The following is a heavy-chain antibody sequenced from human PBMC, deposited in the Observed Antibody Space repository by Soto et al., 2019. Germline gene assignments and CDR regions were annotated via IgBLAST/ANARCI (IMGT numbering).Heavy chain of an antibody. Sequence: SETLSLTCTVSGGPFSSGGYYWSWIRQEPGKGLEWIGYIDQNGDTSYNPSLKSRVTISADTSKTQFSLKLSSVTAADTAVYYCARGDSTVSSVFDYWGQGMLVTVSS. CDR2: IDQNGDT. CDR3: ARGDSTVSSVFDY. J-gene: IGHJ4*02. D-gene: IGHD4-17*01. CDR1: GGPFSSGGYY. V-gene: IGHV4-31*03.